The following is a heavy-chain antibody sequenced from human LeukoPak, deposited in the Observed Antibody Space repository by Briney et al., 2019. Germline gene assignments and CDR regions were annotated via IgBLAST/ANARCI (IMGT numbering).Heavy chain of an antibody. V-gene: IGHV3-30*18. CDR1: GFTFSSYG. CDR3: AKGALVATIGGYFDY. D-gene: IGHD5-12*01. J-gene: IGHJ4*02. Sequence: AGGSLRLSCAASGFTFSSYGMHWVRQAPGKGLEWVAVISYDGNNKYYADSVKGRFTISRDNSKNTLYLQMNSLRAEDTAVYYCAKGALVATIGGYFDYWGQGTLVTVSS. CDR2: ISYDGNNK.